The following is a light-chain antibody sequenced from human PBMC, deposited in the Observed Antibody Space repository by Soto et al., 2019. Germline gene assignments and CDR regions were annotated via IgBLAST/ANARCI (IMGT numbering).Light chain of an antibody. CDR1: SSDVGGYNY. CDR2: EVT. Sequence: QSALTQPASVSGSPGQSIIISCTGTSSDVGGYNYVSWYHQHPGKAPKLLIYEVTNRPSGVSNRFSGSKSGNTASLTISGLQAEDEADYFCSSYTSTSSLFVFGTGTKLTVL. V-gene: IGLV2-14*01. CDR3: SSYTSTSSLFV. J-gene: IGLJ1*01.